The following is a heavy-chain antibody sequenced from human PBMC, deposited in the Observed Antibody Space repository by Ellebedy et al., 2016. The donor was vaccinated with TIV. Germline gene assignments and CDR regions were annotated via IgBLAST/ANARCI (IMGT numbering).Heavy chain of an antibody. CDR3: ARAPLFYDQLLGWYFDL. Sequence: GGSLRLXXAASGFTFSSYDMHWVRQATGKGLEWVSAIGTAGDTYYPGSVKGRFTISRENAKNSLYLQMNSLRAEDTAVYYCARAPLFYDQLLGWYFDLWGRGTLVTVSS. V-gene: IGHV3-13*01. CDR2: IGTAGDT. D-gene: IGHD2-2*01. J-gene: IGHJ2*01. CDR1: GFTFSSYD.